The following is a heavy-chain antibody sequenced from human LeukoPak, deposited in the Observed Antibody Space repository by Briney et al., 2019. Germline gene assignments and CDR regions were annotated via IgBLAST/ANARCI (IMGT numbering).Heavy chain of an antibody. CDR1: GGSISSSSYY. J-gene: IGHJ4*02. CDR3: ARDPTFGYSSS. Sequence: PSETLSLTCTVSGGSISSSSYYWGWIRQPPGKGLEWIGSIYYSGSTYYNPSLKSRVTISVDTSKNQFSLKLSSVTAADTAVYYCARDPTFGYSSSWGQGTLVTVSS. V-gene: IGHV4-39*07. D-gene: IGHD6-13*01. CDR2: IYYSGST.